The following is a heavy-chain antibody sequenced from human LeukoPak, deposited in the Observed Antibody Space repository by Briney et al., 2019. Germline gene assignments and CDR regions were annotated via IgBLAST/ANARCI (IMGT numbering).Heavy chain of an antibody. V-gene: IGHV3-7*01. Sequence: HSGGSLRLSCAASGYNFSSSWMIRARQAPGKGLEWVANINQDGGQKYYLDSVKGRFTISRDKADNSLYLQMDGLRAEDTAVYYCARDLDTYYGMDVWGQGTTVTVSS. CDR3: ARDLDTYYGMDV. CDR1: GYNFSSSW. CDR2: INQDGGQK. D-gene: IGHD5-18*01. J-gene: IGHJ6*02.